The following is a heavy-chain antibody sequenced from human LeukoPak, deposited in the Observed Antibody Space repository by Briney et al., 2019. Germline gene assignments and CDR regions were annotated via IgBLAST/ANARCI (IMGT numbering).Heavy chain of an antibody. CDR1: GFTFSSYG. CDR3: AKDLVRGVGASVGYMDV. Sequence: GGSLRLSCAASGFTFSSYGMHWVRQAPGKGLEWVAFIRYDGSNKYYADSVKGRFTISRDNSKNTLYLQMNSLRAEDTAVYYCAKDLVRGVGASVGYMDVWGKGTTVTVSS. V-gene: IGHV3-30*02. J-gene: IGHJ6*03. D-gene: IGHD3-10*01. CDR2: IRYDGSNK.